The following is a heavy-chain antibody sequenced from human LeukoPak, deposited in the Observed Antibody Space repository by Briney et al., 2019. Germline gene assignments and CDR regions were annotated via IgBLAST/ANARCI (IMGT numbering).Heavy chain of an antibody. V-gene: IGHV3-23*01. D-gene: IGHD3-16*01. CDR1: GFSFNSYA. CDR2: ITGDIGGAGRT. CDR3: AKGKINHDGAFDI. Sequence: PGGSLRLSCVGSGFSFNSYAMRWVRQPPGKGLEWVSAITGDIGGAGRTYYGDSVKGRFIISRDNSKNTLSLQVSSLRVEDTAIYYCAKGKINHDGAFDIWGQGTMTVSS. J-gene: IGHJ3*02.